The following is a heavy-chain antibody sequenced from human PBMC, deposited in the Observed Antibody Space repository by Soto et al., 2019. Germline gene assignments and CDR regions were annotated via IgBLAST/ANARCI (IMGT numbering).Heavy chain of an antibody. D-gene: IGHD1-20*01. V-gene: IGHV4-59*08. J-gene: IGHJ4*02. Sequence: SETLSLTCTVSGGSISSYYWSWIRQPPGKGLEWIGYIYYSGSTNYNPSLKSRVTISVDTSKNQFSLKLSSVTAADTAVYYCARHLHNYNWNDLGYWGQGTLVTVSS. CDR2: IYYSGST. CDR3: ARHLHNYNWNDLGY. CDR1: GGSISSYY.